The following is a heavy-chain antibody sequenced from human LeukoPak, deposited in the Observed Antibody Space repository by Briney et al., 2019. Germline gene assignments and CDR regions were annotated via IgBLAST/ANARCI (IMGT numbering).Heavy chain of an antibody. Sequence: GGSLRLSCAASGFTFSSYSMNWVRQAPGKGLEWVSSISSSSYIYYADSVKGRFTISRDNAKNSLYLQMNSLRAEDTAVYYCARGLGGYGCEASTYYYYMDVWGKGTTVTVSS. J-gene: IGHJ6*03. D-gene: IGHD5-18*01. V-gene: IGHV3-21*01. CDR1: GFTFSSYS. CDR2: ISSSSYI. CDR3: ARGLGGYGCEASTYYYYMDV.